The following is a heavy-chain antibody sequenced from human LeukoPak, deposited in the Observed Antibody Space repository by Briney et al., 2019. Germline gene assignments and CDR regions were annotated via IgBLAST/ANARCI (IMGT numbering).Heavy chain of an antibody. Sequence: GGSLRLSCAASGFTFSSYAMSWVRQAQGKGLEWVSGISGSGGSTYYADSVKGRFTISRDNSKNTLYLQMNSLRAEDTAVYYCAKDDQYYYDSSGYYFFDYWGQGTLVTVSS. CDR2: ISGSGGST. D-gene: IGHD3-22*01. CDR1: GFTFSSYA. V-gene: IGHV3-23*01. J-gene: IGHJ4*02. CDR3: AKDDQYYYDSSGYYFFDY.